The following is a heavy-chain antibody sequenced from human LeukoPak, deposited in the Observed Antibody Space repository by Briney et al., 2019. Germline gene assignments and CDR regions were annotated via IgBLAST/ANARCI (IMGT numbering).Heavy chain of an antibody. CDR1: GYTFTSYG. D-gene: IGHD2-21*01. CDR2: ISAYNGHT. Sequence: GASVKVSCKASGYTFTSYGISWVRQAPGQGLEWMGWISAYNGHTNYAQKFQGRVTMTTDTSTSTAYMELSRLRSDDTAVYYCARESMGRYAFDIWGQGTMVTVSS. CDR3: ARESMGRYAFDI. V-gene: IGHV1-18*01. J-gene: IGHJ3*02.